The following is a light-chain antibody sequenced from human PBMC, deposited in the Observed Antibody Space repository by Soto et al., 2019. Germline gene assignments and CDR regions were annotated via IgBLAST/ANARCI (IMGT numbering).Light chain of an antibody. CDR1: SSDVGGYKY. CDR2: EVS. V-gene: IGLV2-14*01. Sequence: QSVLTQPASVSGSPGQSITISCTGTSSDVGGYKYFSWYQQYPGKAPKLMIFEVSNRPSGVSTRFSGSKSGSTASLTISGLQAEDEADYYCSSYSSSRTLDVFGSGTKLTVL. CDR3: SSYSSSRTLDV. J-gene: IGLJ1*01.